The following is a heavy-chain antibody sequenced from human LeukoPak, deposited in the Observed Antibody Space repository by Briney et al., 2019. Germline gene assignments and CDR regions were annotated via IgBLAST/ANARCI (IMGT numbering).Heavy chain of an antibody. CDR1: GYSFTSHY. Sequence: GASVKVSCKASGYSFTSHYMHWVRQAPGQGLEWMGLINPRGTSTIYAEKFQGRVTMTRDMSTSTVYMELSSLRSEDTAVYYCARGSGSGWFDPWGQGTLVTVSS. V-gene: IGHV1-46*01. D-gene: IGHD3-22*01. CDR2: INPRGTST. CDR3: ARGSGSGWFDP. J-gene: IGHJ5*02.